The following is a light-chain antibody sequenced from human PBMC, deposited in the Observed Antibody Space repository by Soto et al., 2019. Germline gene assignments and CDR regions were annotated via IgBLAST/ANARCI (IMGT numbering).Light chain of an antibody. J-gene: IGKJ4*01. CDR2: DAS. CDR3: QQRSNWPPGLT. CDR1: QSVSSY. Sequence: EIVLTQSPATLSLSPGERATLSCRASQSVSSYLAWYQQKPGQAPRLLIYDASNRATGIPPRFSGSGSGAEFTLTISSLEPEDFAVYYCQQRSNWPPGLTFGGGTKVEIK. V-gene: IGKV3-11*01.